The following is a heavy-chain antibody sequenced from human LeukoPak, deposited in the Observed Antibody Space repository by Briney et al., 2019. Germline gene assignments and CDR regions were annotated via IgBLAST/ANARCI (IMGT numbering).Heavy chain of an antibody. CDR3: ARGNYDFWSGFYSRYYYYYMDV. D-gene: IGHD3-3*01. J-gene: IGHJ6*03. CDR2: INHSGST. Sequence: SETLSLTCAVYGGSFRGYYWSWIRQPPGKGLEWIGEINHSGSTNYNPSLKSRVTISVDTSKNQFSLKLSSVTAADTAVYYCARGNYDFWSGFYSRYYYYYMDVWGRGTTVTVSS. CDR1: GGSFRGYY. V-gene: IGHV4-34*01.